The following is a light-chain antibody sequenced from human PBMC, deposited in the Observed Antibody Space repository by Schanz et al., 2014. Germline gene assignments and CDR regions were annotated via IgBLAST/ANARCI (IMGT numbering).Light chain of an antibody. Sequence: QSALTQPASVSGSPGQSITISCTGTSSDVGGYNFVSWYQQHPGKAPKLMIYDVSNRPSGVSYRFSGSKSGNTASLTISGLQAEDEAHYYCCTYAGTIPVVFGTGTKLTVL. CDR2: DVS. J-gene: IGLJ2*01. V-gene: IGLV2-14*01. CDR1: SSDVGGYNF. CDR3: CTYAGTIPVV.